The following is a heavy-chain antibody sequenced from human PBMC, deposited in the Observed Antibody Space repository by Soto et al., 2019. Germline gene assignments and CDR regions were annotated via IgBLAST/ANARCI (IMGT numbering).Heavy chain of an antibody. Sequence: GGSLRLSCAASGFTFNTYTMNWVRQAPGKGLEWVSSISAGGRSIYYTDSLKGRSTVSRDNSKNSLYLQMNSLRSEDTAVYYCARDQNYYDSSGPDAFDIWGQGTMVTVSS. CDR2: ISAGGRSI. CDR1: GFTFNTYT. J-gene: IGHJ3*02. D-gene: IGHD3-22*01. CDR3: ARDQNYYDSSGPDAFDI. V-gene: IGHV3-21*04.